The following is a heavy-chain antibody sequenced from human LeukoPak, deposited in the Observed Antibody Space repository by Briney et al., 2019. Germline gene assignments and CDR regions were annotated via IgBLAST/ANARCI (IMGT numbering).Heavy chain of an antibody. CDR1: GFTFSGYS. CDR3: ARGNTAIAFDY. D-gene: IGHD5-18*01. CDR2: ISSSSSYI. V-gene: IGHV3-21*01. Sequence: GGSLRLSCAASGFTFSGYSMNWVRQAPGKGLEWVSSISSSSSYIYYADSVKGRFTISRDNAKNSLYLQMNSLRAEDTAVYYCARGNTAIAFDYWGQGTLVTVSS. J-gene: IGHJ4*02.